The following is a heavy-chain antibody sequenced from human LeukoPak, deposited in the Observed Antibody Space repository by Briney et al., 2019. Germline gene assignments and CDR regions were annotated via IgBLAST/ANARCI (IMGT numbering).Heavy chain of an antibody. CDR1: GGSISSYY. CDR2: INNSGIR. J-gene: IGHJ5*02. CDR3: ARAAVAGLSVVSYWFDP. Sequence: PSETLSLTCTVSGGSISSYYWSWIRQPPGKGLEWIGYINNSGIRNYNPSLKSRVTISEDTSKNQFSLKLSSVTAADTAVYYCARAAVAGLSVVSYWFDPWGQGTLVTVSS. D-gene: IGHD6-19*01. V-gene: IGHV4-59*01.